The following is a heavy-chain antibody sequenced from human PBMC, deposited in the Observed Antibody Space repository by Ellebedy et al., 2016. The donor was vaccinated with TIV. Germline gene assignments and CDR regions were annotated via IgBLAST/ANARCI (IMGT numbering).Heavy chain of an antibody. CDR1: GFTFSSFA. V-gene: IGHV3-23*01. CDR3: ASNVDTAKVRGNY. Sequence: PGGSLRLSCAASGFTFSSFAMNWVRQAPGKGLEGVTFISGSAGSTYYADSVKGRFTISRDNSKNTLYLQMNSLRVEDTARYYCASNVDTAKVRGNYWGQGTLVTVSS. D-gene: IGHD5-18*01. J-gene: IGHJ4*02. CDR2: ISGSAGST.